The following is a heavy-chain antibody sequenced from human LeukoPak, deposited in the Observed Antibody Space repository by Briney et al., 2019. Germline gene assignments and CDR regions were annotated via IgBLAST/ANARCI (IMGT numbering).Heavy chain of an antibody. V-gene: IGHV3-21*01. J-gene: IGHJ4*02. D-gene: IGHD4-17*01. Sequence: KPGGSLRLSCAASGFTFSSYSMNWVRQAPGKGLEWVSSISSSSSYIYYADSVKGRFTISRDNAKNSLYLQMNSLRAEDTAVYYCASVRRDYGDSDYWGQGTLVTVSS. CDR1: GFTFSSYS. CDR3: ASVRRDYGDSDY. CDR2: ISSSSSYI.